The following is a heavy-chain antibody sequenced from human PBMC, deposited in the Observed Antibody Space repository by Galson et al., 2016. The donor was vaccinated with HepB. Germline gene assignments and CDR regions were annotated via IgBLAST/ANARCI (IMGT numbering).Heavy chain of an antibody. CDR3: AGSHIVMAIAPSAGWYYGLYV. J-gene: IGHJ6*02. CDR1: GSTFTYYG. Sequence: VKVSCKVSGSTFTYYGISWVRQAPGQELEWMGWIGGYNGSTKLAEELQGRVTMTTDTSTNTAYMELRSLTTDDTGVYYCAGSHIVMAIAPSAGWYYGLYVWGQGTTVTVSS. D-gene: IGHD2-21*01. V-gene: IGHV1-18*01. CDR2: IGGYNGST.